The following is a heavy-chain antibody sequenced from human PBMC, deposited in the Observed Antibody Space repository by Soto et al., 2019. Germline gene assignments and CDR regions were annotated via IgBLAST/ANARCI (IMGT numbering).Heavy chain of an antibody. Sequence: SLRLSCAASGFTFSSYGMHWVRQAPGKGLEWVAVISYDGSNKYYADSVKGRFTISRDNSKNTLYLQMNSLRAEDTAVYYCANGRRAYYYYGMEVWGQETTVTVSS. V-gene: IGHV3-30*18. CDR1: GFTFSSYG. CDR3: ANGRRAYYYYGMEV. CDR2: ISYDGSNK. J-gene: IGHJ6*02.